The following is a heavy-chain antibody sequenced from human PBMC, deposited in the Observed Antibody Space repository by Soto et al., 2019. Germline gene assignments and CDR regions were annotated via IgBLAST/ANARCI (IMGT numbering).Heavy chain of an antibody. J-gene: IGHJ5*02. Sequence: QVQLQQWGAGLLKPSETLSLTCAVYGGSFSGYYWSWIRQPPGKGLEWIGEINHSGSTNYNPSLKSQVTISVDTSKNQFSLKLSSVTAADTAVYYCARDSIPGVLRYLGPKRAGGFDPWGQGTLVTVSS. V-gene: IGHV4-34*01. CDR2: INHSGST. D-gene: IGHD3-9*01. CDR1: GGSFSGYY. CDR3: ARDSIPGVLRYLGPKRAGGFDP.